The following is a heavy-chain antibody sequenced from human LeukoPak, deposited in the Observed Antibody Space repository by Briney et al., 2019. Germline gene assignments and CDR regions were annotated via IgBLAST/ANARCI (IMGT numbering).Heavy chain of an antibody. CDR2: IYTSGST. V-gene: IGHV4-61*02. CDR3: ARGYYDFWSGLGQNWFDP. D-gene: IGHD3-3*01. Sequence: PSETLSLTCTVSGGSISSGSYYWSWIRQPAGKGLEWIGRIYTSGSTNYNPSLKSRVTISVDTSKNQFSLKLSSVTAADTAVYYCARGYYDFWSGLGQNWFDPWGQGTLVTVSS. J-gene: IGHJ5*02. CDR1: GGSISSGSYY.